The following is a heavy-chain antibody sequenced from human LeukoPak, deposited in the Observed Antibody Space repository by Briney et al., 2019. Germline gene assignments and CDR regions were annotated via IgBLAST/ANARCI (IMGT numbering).Heavy chain of an antibody. CDR1: GFTFSDYY. CDR2: IRSDGTT. V-gene: IGHV3-66*01. Sequence: GGSLRLSCAASGFTFSDYYMSWIRQAPGKGLEWVSVIRSDGTTDYADSVKGRFDVSRDNFKNTLYLQMNSLRAEDTAVYYCARDHGVQLRLGVDGMDVWGQGTTVTVSS. J-gene: IGHJ6*02. D-gene: IGHD1-1*01. CDR3: ARDHGVQLRLGVDGMDV.